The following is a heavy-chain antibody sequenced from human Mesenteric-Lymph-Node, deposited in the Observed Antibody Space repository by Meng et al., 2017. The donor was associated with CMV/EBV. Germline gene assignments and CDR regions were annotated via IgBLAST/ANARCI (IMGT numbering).Heavy chain of an antibody. CDR1: GGSISSSSYF. Sequence: GSLRLSCTVSGGSISSSSYFWAWIRLHPEKGLEWIGSIYYSGSTLYNPSLKSRVTMSVDTSKNHFSLRLSSMTAADTAVYYCARLYCSSTSCYTNYYYYGMDVWGQGTTVTVSS. J-gene: IGHJ6*02. D-gene: IGHD2-2*02. CDR2: IYYSGST. CDR3: ARLYCSSTSCYTNYYYYGMDV. V-gene: IGHV4-39*02.